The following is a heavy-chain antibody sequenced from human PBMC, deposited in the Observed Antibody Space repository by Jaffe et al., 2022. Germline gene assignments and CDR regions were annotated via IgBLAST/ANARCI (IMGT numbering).Heavy chain of an antibody. D-gene: IGHD3-9*01. CDR2: ITHGEST. CDR3: ARARQYYDILTGLIAFDF. J-gene: IGHJ5*01. CDR1: GGSFSDYD. Sequence: QVQLQQWGAGLLKPSETLSLTCAVYGGSFSDYDWNWIRQPPGKGLEWIGEITHGESTDYNPSFKSRVTISVDTSKNQFSLKLSSVTAADTAVYYCARARQYYDILTGLIAFDFWGQGTLVTVSS. V-gene: IGHV4-34*01.